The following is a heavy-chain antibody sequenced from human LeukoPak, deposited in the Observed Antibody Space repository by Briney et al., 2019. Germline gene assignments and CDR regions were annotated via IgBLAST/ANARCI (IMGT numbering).Heavy chain of an antibody. CDR2: ISGSGGST. J-gene: IGHJ4*02. CDR3: AKDTLSSGSYFDY. V-gene: IGHV3-23*01. D-gene: IGHD3-10*01. Sequence: QPGGSLRLSCTALGFTFRNYAISWVRQAPGKGLEWVSAISGSGGSTYYIDSVKGRFTISRDNSKNTLFLQMNNLRAEDTAVYYCAKDTLSSGSYFDYWGQGPLVTVSS. CDR1: GFTFRNYA.